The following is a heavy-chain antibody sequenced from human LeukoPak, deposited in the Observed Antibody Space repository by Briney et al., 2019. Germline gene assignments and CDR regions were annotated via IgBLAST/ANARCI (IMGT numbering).Heavy chain of an antibody. CDR2: INPNSGGT. CDR1: GYTFTGYY. D-gene: IGHD1-7*01. J-gene: IGHJ4*02. Sequence: ASVKVSCKASGYTFTGYYIHWVRQAPGQGLEWMGRINPNSGGTNYVQKFQGRVTMTRDTSISTAYMELSRLTSDDTAVYYCASEAPGRTMYWGQGTPVTVSS. CDR3: ASEAPGRTMY. V-gene: IGHV1-2*06.